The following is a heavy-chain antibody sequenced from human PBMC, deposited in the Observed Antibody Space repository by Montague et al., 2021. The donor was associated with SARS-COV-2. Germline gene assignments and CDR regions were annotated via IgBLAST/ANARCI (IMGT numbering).Heavy chain of an antibody. CDR2: ICFKEST. CDR3: ASQVPDFWSGIDY. Sequence: SETLSLTCSILVSWNTGSYRRCIRLHPSHHLKWYGFICFKESTNYNPSLKSRVTISVDTSKHQFSLKLSSVTAADTAVYYCASQVPDFWSGIDYWGQGTLVTVSS. CDR1: VSWNTGSY. J-gene: IGHJ4*02. D-gene: IGHD3-3*01. V-gene: IGHV4-59*01.